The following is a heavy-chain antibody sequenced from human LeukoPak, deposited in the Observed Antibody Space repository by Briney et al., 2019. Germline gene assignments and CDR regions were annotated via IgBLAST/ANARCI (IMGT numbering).Heavy chain of an antibody. V-gene: IGHV4-30-4*08. CDR1: GGSISSYY. Sequence: SETLSLTCTVSGGSISSYYWSWIRQPPGKGLEWIGYIYYSGSTYYNPSLKSRVTISVDTSKNQFSLKLSSVTAADTAVYYCARDSGGTGSFDPWGQGTLVTVSS. D-gene: IGHD1-1*01. CDR3: ARDSGGTGSFDP. CDR2: IYYSGST. J-gene: IGHJ5*02.